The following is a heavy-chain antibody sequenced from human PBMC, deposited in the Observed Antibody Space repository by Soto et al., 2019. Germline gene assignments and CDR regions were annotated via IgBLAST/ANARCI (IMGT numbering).Heavy chain of an antibody. Sequence: QVQLVQSGAEVKKPGSSVKVSCKASGGTFSSYAISWVRQAPGHGLEWMGGIIPIFGTANYAQKFQGRVTITADESTSTAYVELSSLGSEDKAVYYCARDSIAAAGTPVLPPYYYYGMDVWGQGTTVTVSS. CDR3: ARDSIAAAGTPVLPPYYYYGMDV. J-gene: IGHJ6*02. CDR2: IIPIFGTA. CDR1: GGTFSSYA. D-gene: IGHD6-13*01. V-gene: IGHV1-69*01.